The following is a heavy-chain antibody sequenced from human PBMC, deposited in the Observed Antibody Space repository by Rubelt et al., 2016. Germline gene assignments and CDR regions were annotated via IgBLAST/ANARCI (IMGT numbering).Heavy chain of an antibody. CDR2: ISYSGST. CDR1: GGSISSSTSY. V-gene: IGHV4-39*07. CDR3: ARVYSSGQEIDY. Sequence: QLQLQESGPGLVKPSETLSLTCTVSGGSISSSTSYWGWIRQPPGKGLEWIVSISYSGSTCYNPSLTSRVPMSVDTSMNQFALKRSSVTAADTDVYYCARVYSSGQEIDYWGQGTLVTVSS. J-gene: IGHJ4*02. D-gene: IGHD6-25*01.